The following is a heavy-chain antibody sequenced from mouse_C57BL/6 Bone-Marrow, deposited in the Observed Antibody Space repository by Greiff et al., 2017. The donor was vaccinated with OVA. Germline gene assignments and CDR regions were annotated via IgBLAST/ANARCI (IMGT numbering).Heavy chain of an antibody. J-gene: IGHJ2*01. D-gene: IGHD1-1*01. V-gene: IGHV1-64*01. CDR3: AMGGSYYYGFFDY. CDR2: IHPNSGST. Sequence: QVQLQQPGAELVKPGASVKLSCKASGYTFTSYWMHWVKQRPGQGLEWIGMIHPNSGSTNYNEKFKSKATLTVDKSSSTAYMQLSSLTSEDSAVYYCAMGGSYYYGFFDYWGQGTTLTVSS. CDR1: GYTFTSYW.